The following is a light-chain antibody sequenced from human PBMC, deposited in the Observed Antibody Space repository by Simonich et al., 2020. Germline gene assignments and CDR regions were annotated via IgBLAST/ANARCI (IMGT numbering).Light chain of an antibody. CDR2: LNSDGSH. V-gene: IGLV4-69*01. CDR1: SGHSSYA. J-gene: IGLJ2*01. Sequence: QLVLTQSPSASASLGASVKLTCTLSSGHSSYAIAWNQQQPEKGPRYLMKLNSDGSHSKGDGIPARFSGSSSGAERYLTISSLQSEDEADYYCQTWGTGSVVFGGGTKLTVL. CDR3: QTWGTGSVV.